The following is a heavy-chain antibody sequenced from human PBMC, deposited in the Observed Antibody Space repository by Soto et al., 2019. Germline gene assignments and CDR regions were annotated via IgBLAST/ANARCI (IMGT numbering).Heavy chain of an antibody. J-gene: IGHJ6*02. Sequence: PGGSLRLSCAASGFTFNNYAMNWVRQAPGKGLEWVSAISGSGVSLYYADSVKGRFTISRDNSKNTLHLQMDSLRAEDTAVYYRAKVMEPSYDYVWGGYRHVDGMDVWGQGTTVTVSS. CDR1: GFTFNNYA. CDR2: ISGSGVSL. V-gene: IGHV3-23*01. CDR3: AKVMEPSYDYVWGGYRHVDGMDV. D-gene: IGHD3-16*02.